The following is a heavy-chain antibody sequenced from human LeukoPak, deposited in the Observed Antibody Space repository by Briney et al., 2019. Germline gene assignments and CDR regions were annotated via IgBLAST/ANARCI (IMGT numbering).Heavy chain of an antibody. CDR2: ISGSGGTT. V-gene: IGHV3-23*01. CDR1: GFTLTSYA. J-gene: IGHJ4*02. CDR3: AKNQEIFDY. Sequence: PGGSLRLSCAASGFTLTSYAMNWVRQAPGKGLEWVSGISGSGGTTYYADSVKGRFTISRDNSKNTLYLQMNSLRAEDTAIYYCAKNQEIFDYWGQGTLVTVSS.